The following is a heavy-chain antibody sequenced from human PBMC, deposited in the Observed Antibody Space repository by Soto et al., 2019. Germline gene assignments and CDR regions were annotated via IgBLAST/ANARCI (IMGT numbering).Heavy chain of an antibody. CDR1: GFTFSSYG. CDR2: IWYDGSNK. D-gene: IGHD6-13*01. Sequence: GGSLRLSCAASGFTFSSYGMHWVRQAPGKGLEWVAVIWYDGSNKYYADSVKGRFTISRDNSKNTLYLQMNSLRAEDTAVYYCARDAYSSSWRDAFDIWGQGTMVTVSS. CDR3: ARDAYSSSWRDAFDI. V-gene: IGHV3-33*01. J-gene: IGHJ3*02.